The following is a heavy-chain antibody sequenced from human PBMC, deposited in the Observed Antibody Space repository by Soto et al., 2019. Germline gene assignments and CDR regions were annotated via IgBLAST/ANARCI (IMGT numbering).Heavy chain of an antibody. J-gene: IGHJ4*02. V-gene: IGHV4-31*03. CDR3: ARTPDI. Sequence: QVQLQESGPGLVKPSQTLSLTCTVSGGSISSGGYYWSWIRQHPGKGLGWMGYIYDSRSTYYNPSLKSRETITVDTSKNQFSPKLSSMTAAGTTVYYWARTPDIRGQGTLVTVSS. CDR2: IYDSRST. D-gene: IGHD2-15*01. CDR1: GGSISSGGYY.